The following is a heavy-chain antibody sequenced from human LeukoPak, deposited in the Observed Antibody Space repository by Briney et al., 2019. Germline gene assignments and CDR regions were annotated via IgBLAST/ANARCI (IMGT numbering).Heavy chain of an antibody. CDR1: GYTFTGYY. J-gene: IGHJ6*03. CDR3: ASDSSGAKGRYYYYYMDV. CDR2: INPASGVT. D-gene: IGHD6-19*01. Sequence: ASVKVSCKAAGYTFTGYYIHWVRQAPGQGLEWMGWINPASGVTKYAQKFQGRVTMTRDTSINTAYMELSRLRSDDTAVVYCASDSSGAKGRYYYYYMDVWGKGTTVTVSS. V-gene: IGHV1-2*02.